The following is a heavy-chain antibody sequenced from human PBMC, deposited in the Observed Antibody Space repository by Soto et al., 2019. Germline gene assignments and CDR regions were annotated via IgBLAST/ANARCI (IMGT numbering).Heavy chain of an antibody. CDR1: GYTFTVYY. V-gene: IGHV1-2*02. CDR3: ARDLAKGGGSAGFDY. CDR2: INPKSGGT. D-gene: IGHD1-26*01. Sequence: ASVKVSCKXSGYTFTVYYMNWVRQAPGQGLEWMGWINPKSGGTMYPQKFQGRVTMTWDTSISTAYMALTRLRSDDTAVYYCARDLAKGGGSAGFDYWGQGTLVTVSS. J-gene: IGHJ4*02.